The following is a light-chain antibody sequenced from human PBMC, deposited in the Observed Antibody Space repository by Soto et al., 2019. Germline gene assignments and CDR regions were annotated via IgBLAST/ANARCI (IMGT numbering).Light chain of an antibody. V-gene: IGLV2-14*01. CDR1: SNDVGGYDF. CDR3: SSYTSIRGV. J-gene: IGLJ3*02. CDR2: EVT. Sequence: QSALTQPASVSGSPGQSITISCTGTSNDVGGYDFVSWYQQLPGKAPKLIIYEVTNRPSGVSNRFSGSKSGNTASLTISGLQAEDEADYYCSSYTSIRGVFGGGTQLTVL.